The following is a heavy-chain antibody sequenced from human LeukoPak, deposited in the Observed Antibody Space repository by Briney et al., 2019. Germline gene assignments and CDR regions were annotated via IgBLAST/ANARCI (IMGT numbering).Heavy chain of an antibody. V-gene: IGHV1-69*05. J-gene: IGHJ6*02. Sequence: ASVKVSCKASGGTFSSYAISWVRQAPGQGLEWMGGIIPIFGTANYAQKFQGRVTMTRDTSTSTVYMELSSLRSEDTAVYYCARDFNTYYYDSSGYYGMDVWGQGTTVTVSS. D-gene: IGHD3-22*01. CDR3: ARDFNTYYYDSSGYYGMDV. CDR1: GGTFSSYA. CDR2: IIPIFGTA.